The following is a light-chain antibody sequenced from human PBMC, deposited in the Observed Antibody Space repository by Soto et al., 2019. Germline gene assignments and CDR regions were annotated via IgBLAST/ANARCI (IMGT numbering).Light chain of an antibody. CDR3: CSYAGGTSVV. J-gene: IGLJ2*01. Sequence: QSVLTQPASVSGSPGQSITISCTGPTSDVGRYNLVSWYQQYPGKAPRLMIYEDIERPSGVSNRFSGSKSGNTASLTISGLQTEDEADYYCCSYAGGTSVVFGGGTKLTVL. CDR2: EDI. CDR1: TSDVGRYNL. V-gene: IGLV2-23*01.